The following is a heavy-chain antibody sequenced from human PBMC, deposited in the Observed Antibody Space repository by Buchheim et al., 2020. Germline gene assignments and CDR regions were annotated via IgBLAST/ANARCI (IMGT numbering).Heavy chain of an antibody. CDR2: LYYSGST. Sequence: QVQLQESGPGLVKPSETLSLTCTVPGGSISSYYWSWIRQPPGKGLDWFGYLYYSGSTNSNPSLKSRVTTSVDTSKNQLSLKLSAVTAADRAVYYCARGFWSGYYTDYWGQGTL. V-gene: IGHV4-59*01. J-gene: IGHJ4*02. D-gene: IGHD3-3*01. CDR3: ARGFWSGYYTDY. CDR1: GGSISSYY.